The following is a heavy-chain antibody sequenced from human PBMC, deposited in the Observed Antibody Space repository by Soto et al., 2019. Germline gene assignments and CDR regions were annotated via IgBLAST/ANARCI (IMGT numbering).Heavy chain of an antibody. J-gene: IGHJ6*02. Sequence: QVQLVQSGAEVKKPGASVKVSCKASGYTFTSYYMHWVRQAPGQGLEWMGIINPSGGSTSYAQKFQGRVTMTMDTSTSTVYMELSSLRSEDTAVYYCARSTIRPYSSSLGEDYYYGMDVWGPGTTVTVSS. D-gene: IGHD6-6*01. V-gene: IGHV1-46*01. CDR2: INPSGGST. CDR3: ARSTIRPYSSSLGEDYYYGMDV. CDR1: GYTFTSYY.